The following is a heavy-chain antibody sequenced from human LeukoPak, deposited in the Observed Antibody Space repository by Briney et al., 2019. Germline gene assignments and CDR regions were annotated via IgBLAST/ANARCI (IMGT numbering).Heavy chain of an antibody. CDR1: GGSFSGYY. Sequence: SETLSLTCAVYGGSFSGYYWSWIRQPPGKGLEWIGEINHSGSTNYNPSLKSRVTISVDTSKNQFSLKLSPVTAADTAVYYRARGNPITVQTFDYWGQGTLVTVSS. D-gene: IGHD5-12*01. CDR2: INHSGST. V-gene: IGHV4-34*01. J-gene: IGHJ4*02. CDR3: ARGNPITVQTFDY.